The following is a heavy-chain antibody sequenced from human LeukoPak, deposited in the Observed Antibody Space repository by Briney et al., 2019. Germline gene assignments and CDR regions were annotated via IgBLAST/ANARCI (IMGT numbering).Heavy chain of an antibody. Sequence: PSETLSLTCTVSGGSISSYYWSWIRQPPGKGLEWIGYIYYSGSTNYNPSLKSRVTISVDTSKNQFSLKLSSVTAADTAVYYCAREVRRFGELLKFDYWGQGTLVTVSS. CDR1: GGSISSYY. CDR2: IYYSGST. J-gene: IGHJ4*02. CDR3: AREVRRFGELLKFDY. V-gene: IGHV4-59*01. D-gene: IGHD3-10*01.